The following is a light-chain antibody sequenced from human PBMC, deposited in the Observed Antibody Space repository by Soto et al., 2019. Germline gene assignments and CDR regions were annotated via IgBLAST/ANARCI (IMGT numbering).Light chain of an antibody. CDR1: QNLSSGY. V-gene: IGKV3-20*01. CDR2: AAS. J-gene: IGKJ1*01. CDR3: QQYDTSPRT. Sequence: EIVFTQSPCTLSLXXXEXPXXXXIASQNLSSGYLAWYQQKPGQAPRILIDAASSRATGIPDRFSGSGSGTDFSLTISRLEPEDFAVYYRQQYDTSPRTFGQGTKVDIK.